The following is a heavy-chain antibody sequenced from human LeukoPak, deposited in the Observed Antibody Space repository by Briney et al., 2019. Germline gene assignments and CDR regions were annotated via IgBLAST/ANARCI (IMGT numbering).Heavy chain of an antibody. D-gene: IGHD6-19*01. Sequence: GSVKVSCKASGYTFTSYGISWVRQTPGQGLEWMGWISAYNGNTNYAQKLQGRVTMTTDTSTSTAYMELRSLRSDDTAVYYCARDRVIAVAGNMGYWGQGTLVTVSS. CDR3: ARDRVIAVAGNMGY. CDR1: GYTFTSYG. J-gene: IGHJ4*02. CDR2: ISAYNGNT. V-gene: IGHV1-18*01.